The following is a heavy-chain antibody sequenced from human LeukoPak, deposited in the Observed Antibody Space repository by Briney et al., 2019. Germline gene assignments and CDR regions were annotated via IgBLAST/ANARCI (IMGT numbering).Heavy chain of an antibody. CDR1: GLSIDDFA. V-gene: IGHV3-9*01. CDR3: AKEGSAALNYYYSGMDV. J-gene: IGHJ6*02. CDR2: ISWNSGSI. Sequence: PGRSLRLSCAASGLSIDDFAMHWVRQAPGKGLEWVSGISWNSGSIGYADSVKGRFTISRDSAKNSLYLQMNSLRTEDTALYYCAKEGSAALNYYYSGMDVWGQGTTVTVSS. D-gene: IGHD2-2*01.